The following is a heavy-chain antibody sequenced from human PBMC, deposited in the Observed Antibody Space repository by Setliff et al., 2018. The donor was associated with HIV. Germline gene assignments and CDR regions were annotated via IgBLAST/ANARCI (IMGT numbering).Heavy chain of an antibody. CDR3: ARGNAQSGSYYDF. Sequence: LSLTCAVSGYSISSGYYWDWIRQPPGKGLEWIGNIYHSGSTHYNPSLKSRVTISVDTSKNQFSLKLSSVTAADTAVYYCARGNAQSGSYYDFWGQGPLVTVSS. CDR2: IYHSGST. D-gene: IGHD3-10*01. CDR1: GYSISSGYY. J-gene: IGHJ4*02. V-gene: IGHV4-38-2*01.